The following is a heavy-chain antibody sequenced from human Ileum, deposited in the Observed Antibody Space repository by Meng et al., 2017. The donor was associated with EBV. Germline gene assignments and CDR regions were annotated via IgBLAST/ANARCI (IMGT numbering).Heavy chain of an antibody. J-gene: IGHJ4*02. Sequence: QVQLQVSGPGLVKPSGTLSHTLAVSGGSIGSSNWWSWVRQPPGKGLEWIGEIYHSGSTNYNPSLKSRVTISVDKSKNHFSLNLSSVTAADTAVYYCARVGQWLPIDYWGQGTLVTVSS. CDR1: GGSIGSSNW. V-gene: IGHV4-4*02. CDR3: ARVGQWLPIDY. CDR2: IYHSGST. D-gene: IGHD6-19*01.